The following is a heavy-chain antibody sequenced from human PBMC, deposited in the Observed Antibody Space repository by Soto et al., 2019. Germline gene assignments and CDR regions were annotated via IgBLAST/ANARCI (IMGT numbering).Heavy chain of an antibody. V-gene: IGHV4-59*01. CDR1: GGSISSYY. CDR3: ARESSGWYGGFDP. Sequence: PSETLSLTCTVSGGSISSYYWSWIRQPPGKGLEWIGYIYYSGSTNYSPSLKSRVTISVDTSKNQFSLKLSPVTAADTAVYYCARESSGWYGGFDPWGQGTLVTVSS. J-gene: IGHJ5*02. CDR2: IYYSGST. D-gene: IGHD6-19*01.